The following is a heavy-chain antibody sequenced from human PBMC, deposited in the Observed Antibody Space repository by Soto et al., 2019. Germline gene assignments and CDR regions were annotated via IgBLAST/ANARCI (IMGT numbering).Heavy chain of an antibody. V-gene: IGHV3-53*04. CDR3: ARASSPPYSGYDYSSGYYFDY. D-gene: IGHD5-12*01. CDR2: IYSGGRT. J-gene: IGHJ4*02. Sequence: GGSLRLSCAASGFTFSSNYMSWVRQAPGKGLEWVSVIYSGGRTYYADSLKARFTIPRHNSKNTMYLQMNSLRVEDTAVYDCARASSPPYSGYDYSSGYYFDYWGQGTLVTVSS. CDR1: GFTFSSNY.